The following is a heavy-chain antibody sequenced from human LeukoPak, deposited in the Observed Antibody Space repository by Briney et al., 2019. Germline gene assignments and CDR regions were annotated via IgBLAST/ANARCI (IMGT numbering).Heavy chain of an antibody. CDR2: ISWNSGSI. J-gene: IGHJ3*02. CDR1: GFNFDDYA. V-gene: IGHV3-9*01. D-gene: IGHD3-10*01. CDR3: AKFFSGTVLDAFDI. Sequence: GGSLRLSCAASGFNFDDYAMHWVRQAPGKGLEWVSGISWNSGSIGYADSVKGRFTISRDNAKNSLYLQMNSLRAEDTALYYCAKFFSGTVLDAFDIWGQGTMVTVSS.